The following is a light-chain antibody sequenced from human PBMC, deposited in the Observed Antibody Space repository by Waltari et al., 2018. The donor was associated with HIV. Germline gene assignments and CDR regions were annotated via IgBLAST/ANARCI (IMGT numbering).Light chain of an antibody. V-gene: IGKV3-15*01. J-gene: IGKJ1*01. CDR3: QQYSRWPPTWT. Sequence: EVVMTQSPGTLSVSPGERATLSCRSREHIRNNLAWYQQKPGQAPRLLFYDASASATGVPARFSGSGSGTEFTLTISGLQAEDFAIYYCQQYSRWPPTWTFGQGTKVDVK. CDR1: EHIRNN. CDR2: DAS.